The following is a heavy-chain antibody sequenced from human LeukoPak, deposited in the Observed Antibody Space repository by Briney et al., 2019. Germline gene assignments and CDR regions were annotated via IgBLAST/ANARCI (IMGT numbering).Heavy chain of an antibody. D-gene: IGHD4/OR15-4a*01. V-gene: IGHV4-39*01. Sequence: TSETLSLTCTVSGGSISSSSYYWGWIRQPPGKGLEWIGSIYYSGSTHYNPSFKSRVTISVDTSKNQFSLKLSSVTAADTAVYYCARRKGAYSYYYYYMDVWGKGTPVTVSS. CDR2: IYYSGST. J-gene: IGHJ6*03. CDR3: ARRKGAYSYYYYYMDV. CDR1: GGSISSSSYY.